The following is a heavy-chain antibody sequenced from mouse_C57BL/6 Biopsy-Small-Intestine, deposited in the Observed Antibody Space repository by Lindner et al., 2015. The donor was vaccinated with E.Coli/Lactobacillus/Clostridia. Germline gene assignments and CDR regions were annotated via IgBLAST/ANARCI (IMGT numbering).Heavy chain of an antibody. D-gene: IGHD2-4*01. J-gene: IGHJ2*01. CDR1: GYAFSSSW. CDR3: ARSHYDYFDY. Sequence: VQLQESGPELVKPGASVKISCKASGYAFSSSWMNWVKQRPGKGLEWIGRIYPGDGDTNYNEKFKGKATLTADKSSSTAYMQFSSLTSEDSAIYYCARSHYDYFDYWGQGTTLTVSS. V-gene: IGHV1-82*01. CDR2: IYPGDGDT.